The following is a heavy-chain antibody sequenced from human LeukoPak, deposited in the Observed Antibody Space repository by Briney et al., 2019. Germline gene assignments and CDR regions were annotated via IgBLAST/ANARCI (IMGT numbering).Heavy chain of an antibody. CDR2: IYYSGST. J-gene: IGHJ4*02. CDR1: GGSVSSGSYY. Sequence: NPSETLSLTCTVSGGSVSSGSYYWSWIRQPPGKGLEWIGYIYYSGSTNYNPSLKSRVTISVDTSKNQFSLKLSSVTAADTAVYYCARDTGHFDYWGQGTLVTVSS. D-gene: IGHD1-14*01. CDR3: ARDTGHFDY. V-gene: IGHV4-61*01.